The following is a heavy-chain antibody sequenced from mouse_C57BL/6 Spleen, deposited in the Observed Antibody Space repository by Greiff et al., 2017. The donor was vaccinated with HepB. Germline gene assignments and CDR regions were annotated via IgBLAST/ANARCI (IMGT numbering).Heavy chain of an antibody. Sequence: EVKLVESGEGLVKPGGSLKLSCAASGFTFSSYAMSWVRQTPEKRLEWVAYISSGGDYIYYADTVKGRFTISRDNARNTLYLQMSSLKSEDTAMYYCTRVYDGYYWYFDVWGTGTTVTVSS. CDR3: TRVYDGYYWYFDV. D-gene: IGHD2-3*01. CDR1: GFTFSSYA. J-gene: IGHJ1*03. CDR2: ISSGGDYI. V-gene: IGHV5-9-1*02.